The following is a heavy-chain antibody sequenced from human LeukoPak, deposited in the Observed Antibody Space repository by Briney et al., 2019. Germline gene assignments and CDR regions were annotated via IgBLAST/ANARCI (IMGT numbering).Heavy chain of an antibody. Sequence: ASVKVSCKASGYIFISYGISWVRQAPGQGLEWMGWISAYNGNTKYAQKLQGRVTMTTDTPTSTAYMELRSLRSDDTAVYYCARDLRSHHYYGSGSYYTPKRETSGYYYGMDVWGQGTTVTVSS. CDR3: ARDLRSHHYYGSGSYYTPKRETSGYYYGMDV. CDR2: ISAYNGNT. V-gene: IGHV1-18*01. CDR1: GYIFISYG. J-gene: IGHJ6*02. D-gene: IGHD3-10*01.